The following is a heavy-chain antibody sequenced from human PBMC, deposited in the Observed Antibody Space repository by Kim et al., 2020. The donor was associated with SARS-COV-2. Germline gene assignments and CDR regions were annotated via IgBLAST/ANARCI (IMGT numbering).Heavy chain of an antibody. V-gene: IGHV4-4*02. CDR1: GGSISSSNW. J-gene: IGHJ4*02. Sequence: SETLSLTCAVSGGSISSSNWWSWVRQPPGKGLEWIGEIYHSGSTNYNPSLKSRVTISVDKSKNQFSLKLSSVTAADTAVYHCARDGRRLNDLDYWGQGTLVTVSS. D-gene: IGHD2-21*01. CDR2: IYHSGST. CDR3: ARDGRRLNDLDY.